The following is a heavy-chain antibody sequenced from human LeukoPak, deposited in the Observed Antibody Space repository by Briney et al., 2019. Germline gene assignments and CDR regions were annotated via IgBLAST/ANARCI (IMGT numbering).Heavy chain of an antibody. Sequence: PGGSLRLSGAASGFIFSNYAMHWVRQAPGKGLEWVALISSDGSKTYHADSVKGRFSISRDNSKNTLYLQLNSLRAEDTSVYYCARDSTYWYDSGSSGPHYFDYWGQGTLVTVSS. CDR3: ARDSTYWYDSGSSGPHYFDY. J-gene: IGHJ4*02. V-gene: IGHV3-30*01. CDR2: ISSDGSKT. D-gene: IGHD3-10*01. CDR1: GFIFSNYA.